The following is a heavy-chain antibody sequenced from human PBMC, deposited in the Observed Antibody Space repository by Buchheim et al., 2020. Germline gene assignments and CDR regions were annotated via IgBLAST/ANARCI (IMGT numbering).Heavy chain of an antibody. CDR3: ARIALDYSNYKGVYYYMDV. J-gene: IGHJ6*03. D-gene: IGHD4-11*01. CDR1: GFTFSSYE. CDR2: ISSSGSTI. V-gene: IGHV3-48*03. Sequence: EVQLVESGGGLVQPGGYLRLSCAASGFTFSSYEMNWVRQAPGKGLEWVSYISSSGSTIYYADSVKGRFTISRDNAKNSLYLQMNSLRAEDTAVYYCARIALDYSNYKGVYYYMDVWGKGTT.